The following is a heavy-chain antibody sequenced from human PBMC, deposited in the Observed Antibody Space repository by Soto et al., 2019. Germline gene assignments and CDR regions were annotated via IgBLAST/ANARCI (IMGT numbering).Heavy chain of an antibody. D-gene: IGHD2-21*01. CDR3: ARGGGGENRGSYYYYGMDV. CDR2: IGTAGDT. V-gene: IGHV3-13*04. CDR1: GFTFSSYD. Sequence: EVQLVESGGGLVQPGGSLRLSCAASGFTFSSYDMHWVRQATGKGLEWVSAIGTAGDTYYPGSVKGRFAISRENAKNSLYLQMNSLRAGDTAVYYCARGGGGENRGSYYYYGMDVWGQGTTVTVSS. J-gene: IGHJ6*02.